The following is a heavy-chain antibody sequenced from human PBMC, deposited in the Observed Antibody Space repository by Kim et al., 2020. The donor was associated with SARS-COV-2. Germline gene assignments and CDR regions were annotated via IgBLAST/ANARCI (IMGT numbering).Heavy chain of an antibody. J-gene: IGHJ6*02. Sequence: GESLKISCKGSGYSFTSYWISWVRQMPGKGLEWMGRIDPSDSYTNYSPSFQGHVTISADKSISTAYLQWSSLKASDTAMYYCARQRRGYNPPGPYYYGMDVWGQGTTVTVSS. CDR3: ARQRRGYNPPGPYYYGMDV. CDR2: IDPSDSYT. V-gene: IGHV5-10-1*01. D-gene: IGHD5-18*01. CDR1: GYSFTSYW.